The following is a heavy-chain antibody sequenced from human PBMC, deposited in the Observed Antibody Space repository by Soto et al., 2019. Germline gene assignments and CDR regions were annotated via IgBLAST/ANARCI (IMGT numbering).Heavy chain of an antibody. CDR3: VRDRAMDSSGHWFDT. D-gene: IGHD3-22*01. V-gene: IGHV4-31*03. CDR1: GRSVSSGGYY. Sequence: TLSLTCPVSGRSVSSGGYYWTWIRQHPGRGLEWIGYIYHIGSPYYNPSLESRVTISLDTSKNQFSLNLTSVTAADTAIYYCVRDRAMDSSGHWFDTWGQGTLVTVSS. CDR2: IYHIGSP. J-gene: IGHJ5*02.